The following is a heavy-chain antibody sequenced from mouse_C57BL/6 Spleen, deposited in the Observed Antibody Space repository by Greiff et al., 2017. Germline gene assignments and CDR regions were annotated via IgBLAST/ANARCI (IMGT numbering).Heavy chain of an antibody. CDR2: INPNNGGT. CDR1: GYTFTNYN. Sequence: VQLQQSGPELVKPGASVKMSCKASGYTFTNYNMHWVKQSHGKSLEWIGYINPNNGGTTYDQQFKGKATLTVNTSSSTDYMELRSLTSEDSAVYCWARYLGHGLYFDYWGQGTTLTVSS. D-gene: IGHD4-1*01. V-gene: IGHV1-22*01. CDR3: ARYLGHGLYFDY. J-gene: IGHJ2*01.